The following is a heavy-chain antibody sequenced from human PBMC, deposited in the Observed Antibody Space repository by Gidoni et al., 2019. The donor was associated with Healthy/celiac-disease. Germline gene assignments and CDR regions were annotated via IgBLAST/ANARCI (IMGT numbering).Heavy chain of an antibody. Sequence: EVQLLESGGGLVQPGGSLRLSCAASGFTFSSYAMSWVRQAPGKGLEWVSAISGSGGSTYYADSVKGRFTISRDNSKNTLYLQMNSLRAEDTAVYYCAKVEDDSSGYYYVGSDYWGQGTLVTVSS. CDR1: GFTFSSYA. CDR2: ISGSGGST. D-gene: IGHD3-22*01. J-gene: IGHJ4*02. V-gene: IGHV3-23*01. CDR3: AKVEDDSSGYYYVGSDY.